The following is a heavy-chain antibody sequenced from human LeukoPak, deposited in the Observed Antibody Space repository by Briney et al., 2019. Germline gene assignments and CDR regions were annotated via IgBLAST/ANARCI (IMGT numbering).Heavy chain of an antibody. CDR1: GFTFSSYA. V-gene: IGHV3-23*01. CDR2: ISGSGVTT. Sequence: PGGSLRLSCAASGFTFSSYAMSWVCQAPGKGLEWVSAISGSGVTTHYAGSVKGRFSISRDNSKNTLYLQMNSLRAEDTALYYCAKKVVVGATSPYSDFQDWGQGTLVTVSS. J-gene: IGHJ1*01. D-gene: IGHD1-26*01. CDR3: AKKVVVGATSPYSDFQD.